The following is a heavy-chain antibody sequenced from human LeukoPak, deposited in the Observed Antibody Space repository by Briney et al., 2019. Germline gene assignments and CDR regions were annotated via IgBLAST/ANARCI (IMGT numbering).Heavy chain of an antibody. CDR2: LDESGRP. Sequence: SETLSLTCSVSGVSTRSGRHHWAWVRQPPGKGLEFIVSLDESGRPYYNAPLKSRVTISEDSSGKQFSLNLSSVTAAGTAVYYCARDLGGYPFFMDVWGRGTTVIVSS. CDR3: ARDLGGYPFFMDV. CDR1: GVSTRSGRHH. D-gene: IGHD2-15*01. J-gene: IGHJ6*03. V-gene: IGHV4-39*07.